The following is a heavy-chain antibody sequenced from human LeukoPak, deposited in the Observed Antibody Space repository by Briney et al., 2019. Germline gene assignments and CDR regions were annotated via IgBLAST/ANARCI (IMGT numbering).Heavy chain of an antibody. CDR3: AKSPNYYDSSGYYYFDY. D-gene: IGHD3-22*01. J-gene: IGHJ4*02. CDR2: ISGSGGST. CDR1: GFTFSSYA. Sequence: GGSLRLSCAASGFTFSSYAMSWVRQAPGKGLEWVSAISGSGGSTYYADSVKGRFTISGDNSKNTLYLQMNSLRAEDTAVYYCAKSPNYYDSSGYYYFDYWGQGTLVTVSS. V-gene: IGHV3-23*01.